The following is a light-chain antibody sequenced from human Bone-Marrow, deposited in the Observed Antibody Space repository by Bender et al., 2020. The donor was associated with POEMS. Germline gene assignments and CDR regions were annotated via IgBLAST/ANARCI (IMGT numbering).Light chain of an antibody. V-gene: IGLV2-8*01. CDR3: SSYTGSDSVL. CDR1: NSDVGAFNS. Sequence: QSALTQPASVSGSPGQSVTISCTGTNSDVGAFNSVSWYQQHPGKAPKLILYEVNKRPSGVPDRLSGSKSGNTASLTVSGLQADDEADYFCSSYTGSDSVLFGGGTKLTVL. J-gene: IGLJ2*01. CDR2: EVN.